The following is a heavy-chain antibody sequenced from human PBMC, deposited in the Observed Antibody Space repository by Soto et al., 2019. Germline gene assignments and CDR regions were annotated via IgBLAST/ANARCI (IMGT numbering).Heavy chain of an antibody. CDR1: GFTFSSYA. Sequence: GGSLRLSCAASGFTFSSYAMSWVRQAPGKGLEWVSAISGSGGSTYYADSVKGRFTISRDNSKNTLYLQMNSLRAEDTAVYYCASSILRFLEWLSNYYYYMDVWGKGTTVTVSS. CDR3: ASSILRFLEWLSNYYYYMDV. D-gene: IGHD3-3*01. CDR2: ISGSGGST. J-gene: IGHJ6*03. V-gene: IGHV3-23*01.